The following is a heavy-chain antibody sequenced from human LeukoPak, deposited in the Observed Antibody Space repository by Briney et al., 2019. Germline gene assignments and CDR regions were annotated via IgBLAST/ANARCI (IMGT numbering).Heavy chain of an antibody. J-gene: IGHJ4*02. CDR2: INHSGST. CDR1: GGSFSGYY. Sequence: SETLSLTCAVYGGSFSGYYWSWIRQPPGKGLEWIGEINHSGSTNYNPSLKSRVTISVDTSKNQFSLKLSSVTAADTAVYYCASLSYYYDSSGYPLDYWGQGTLVTVSS. CDR3: ASLSYYYDSSGYPLDY. D-gene: IGHD3-22*01. V-gene: IGHV4-34*01.